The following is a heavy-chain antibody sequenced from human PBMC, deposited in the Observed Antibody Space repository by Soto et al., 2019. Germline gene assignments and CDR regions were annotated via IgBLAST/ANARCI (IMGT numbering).Heavy chain of an antibody. J-gene: IGHJ5*02. CDR3: ARDYGDYVGWFDP. CDR2: IYHSGST. Sequence: SETLSLTCAVSGGSISSGGYSWSWIRQPPGKGLEWIGYIYHSGSTYYNPSLKSRVTISVDRSKKQFSLKLSSVTAADTAVYYCARDYGDYVGWFDPWGQGTLVTVSS. V-gene: IGHV4-30-2*01. CDR1: GGSISSGGYS. D-gene: IGHD4-17*01.